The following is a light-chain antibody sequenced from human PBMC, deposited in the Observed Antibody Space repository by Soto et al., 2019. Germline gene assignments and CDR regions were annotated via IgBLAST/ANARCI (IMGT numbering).Light chain of an antibody. CDR2: ETS. CDR3: QQFSDYPRT. J-gene: IGKJ4*01. CDR1: QGINTG. V-gene: IGKV1D-13*01. Sequence: AIQLTQSPSSLSASVGDRVTITCRASQGINTGVAWYQQKPGKSPKLLIYETSNWASGIPLRFSGTGYGTEFSLTISGLQPEDFATYHCQQFSDYPRTFGRGTKVEIK.